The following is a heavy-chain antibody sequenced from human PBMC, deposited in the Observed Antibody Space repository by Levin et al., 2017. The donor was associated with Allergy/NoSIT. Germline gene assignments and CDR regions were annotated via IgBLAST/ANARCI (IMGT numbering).Heavy chain of an antibody. V-gene: IGHV3-30*18. Sequence: GGSLRLSCAASGFTFSSYGMHWVRQAPGKGLEWVAVISYDGSNKYYADSVKGRFTISRDNSKNTLYLQMNSLRAEDTAVYYCAKEIYSYGHFDYWGQGTLVTVSS. CDR3: AKEIYSYGHFDY. CDR2: ISYDGSNK. D-gene: IGHD5-18*01. J-gene: IGHJ4*02. CDR1: GFTFSSYG.